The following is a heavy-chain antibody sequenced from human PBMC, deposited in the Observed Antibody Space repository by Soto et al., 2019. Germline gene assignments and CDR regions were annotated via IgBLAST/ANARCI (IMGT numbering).Heavy chain of an antibody. CDR2: ISSSSSYI. Sequence: GGSLRLSCAASGFTFSSYSMNWVRQAPGKGLEWVSSISSSSSYIYYADSVKGRFTISRDNAKNSLYLQMNSLRAEDTAVYYCARAHIVVVPAAPREYFDLWGRGTLVT. D-gene: IGHD2-2*01. CDR1: GFTFSSYS. CDR3: ARAHIVVVPAAPREYFDL. J-gene: IGHJ2*01. V-gene: IGHV3-21*01.